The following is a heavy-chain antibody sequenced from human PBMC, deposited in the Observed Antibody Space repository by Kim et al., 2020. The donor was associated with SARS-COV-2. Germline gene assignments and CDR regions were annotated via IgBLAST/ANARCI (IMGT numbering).Heavy chain of an antibody. V-gene: IGHV3-53*01. Sequence: GGSLRLSCAASGFTVSSNYMSWVRQAPGKGLEWVSVIYSGGSTYYADSVKGRFTISRDNSKNTLYLQMNSLRAEDTAVYYCARLIAARHQTTYYFDYWGQGTLVTVSS. CDR2: IYSGGST. J-gene: IGHJ4*02. CDR3: ARLIAARHQTTYYFDY. CDR1: GFTVSSNY. D-gene: IGHD6-25*01.